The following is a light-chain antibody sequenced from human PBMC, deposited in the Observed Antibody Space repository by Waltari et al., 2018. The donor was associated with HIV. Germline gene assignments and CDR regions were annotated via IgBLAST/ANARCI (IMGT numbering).Light chain of an antibody. CDR2: EVS. J-gene: IGLJ1*01. Sequence: QSPLPHLTSVSGPPGQSIALSCTGTSSDAGRDTLFSCYPHHPGKAPKLMIYEVSKRPSRFSNRFSGSTSGNTASLTIPGLQAEDEAEYYCCSYVGWSTFLYGFRTGTKVAVL. V-gene: IGLV2-23*02. CDR3: CSYVGWSTFLYG. CDR1: SSDAGRDTL.